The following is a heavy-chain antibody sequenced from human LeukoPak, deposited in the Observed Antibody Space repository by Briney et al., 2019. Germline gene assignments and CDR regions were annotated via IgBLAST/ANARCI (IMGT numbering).Heavy chain of an antibody. CDR3: AKDAQRGFDYSNSLEH. D-gene: IGHD4-11*01. CDR2: LSDSAVSS. V-gene: IGHV3-23*01. CDR1: GFTFSTFA. Sequence: GGSLRLSCAVSGFTFSTFAMNWVRQAPGKGLEWVSSLSDSAVSSYYADSVKGRFTISRDNFKNTVSLQMNSLRAEDTAVYYCAKDAQRGFDYSNSLEHWGQGSLVTVSS. J-gene: IGHJ4*02.